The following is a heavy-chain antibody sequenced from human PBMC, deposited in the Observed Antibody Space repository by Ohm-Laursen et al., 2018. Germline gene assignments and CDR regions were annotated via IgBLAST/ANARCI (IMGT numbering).Heavy chain of an antibody. CDR2: ISGSGGST. CDR1: GFTFDDYA. Sequence: SLRLSCTASGFTFDDYAMHWVRQAPGKGLEWVSAISGSGGSTYYADSVKGRFTISRDNSKNTLYLQMNSLRAEDTAVYYCAKRGSQWLETEGSNPRPYYFDYWGQGTLVTVSS. V-gene: IGHV3-23*01. J-gene: IGHJ4*02. D-gene: IGHD6-19*01. CDR3: AKRGSQWLETEGSNPRPYYFDY.